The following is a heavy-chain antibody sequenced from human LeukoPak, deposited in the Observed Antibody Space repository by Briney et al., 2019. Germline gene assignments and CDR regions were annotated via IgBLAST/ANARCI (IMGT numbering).Heavy chain of an antibody. V-gene: IGHV3-11*01. CDR1: GLRFSDYY. J-gene: IGHJ1*01. CDR2: ISSGGDIM. Sequence: GGSLRLSCAASGLRFSDYYVSWIREAPGKGLQWVSYISSGGDIMHYADSVKGRFTSSRDNAKNSGYLEMNSLGAEDTAVYYCATNLIGAGEYFQQWGQGTLVTVSS. CDR3: ATNLIGAGEYFQQ. D-gene: IGHD2/OR15-2a*01.